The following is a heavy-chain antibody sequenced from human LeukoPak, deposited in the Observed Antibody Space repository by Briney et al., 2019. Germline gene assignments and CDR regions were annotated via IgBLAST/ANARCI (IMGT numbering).Heavy chain of an antibody. CDR3: ATIRSLYYYMDV. V-gene: IGHV4-59*01. CDR1: GGSISSYY. Sequence: SETLSLTCTVSGGSISSYYWSWIRQPPGKGLEWIGYIYYSGSTNYSPSLKSRVTISVDTSKNQFSLKLSSVTAADTAVYYCATIRSLYYYMDVWGKGTTVTVSS. CDR2: IYYSGST. D-gene: IGHD3-16*01. J-gene: IGHJ6*03.